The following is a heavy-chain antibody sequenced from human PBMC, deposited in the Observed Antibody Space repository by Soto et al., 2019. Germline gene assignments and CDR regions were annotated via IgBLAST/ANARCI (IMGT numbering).Heavy chain of an antibody. CDR1: GFTFSSYE. Sequence: EVQLVESGGGLVQPGGSLRLSCAASGFTFSSYEMNWVRQAPGKGLEWVSYISSSGSTIYYADTVKGRFTISRDNAKNSLYLQMNSLRAEETAVYYCAGRGVYDFESGLSYGMDVWGQGTTVTVSS. CDR3: AGRGVYDFESGLSYGMDV. CDR2: ISSSGSTI. D-gene: IGHD3-3*01. J-gene: IGHJ6*02. V-gene: IGHV3-48*03.